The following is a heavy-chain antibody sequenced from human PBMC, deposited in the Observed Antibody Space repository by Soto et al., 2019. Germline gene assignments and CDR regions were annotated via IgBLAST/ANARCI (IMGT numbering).Heavy chain of an antibody. J-gene: IGHJ6*02. V-gene: IGHV4-39*01. CDR1: GGTISSYY. CDR3: ARLPRIAEARYYYYYGMDV. Sequence: SQTMPLTCTVAGGTISSYYWGWIRQPPGKGLEWIGSIYYSGSTYYNPSLKSRVTISVDTSKNQFSLKLSSVTAADTAVYYCARLPRIAEARYYYYYGMDVWGQGTTVTVSS. D-gene: IGHD6-13*01. CDR2: IYYSGST.